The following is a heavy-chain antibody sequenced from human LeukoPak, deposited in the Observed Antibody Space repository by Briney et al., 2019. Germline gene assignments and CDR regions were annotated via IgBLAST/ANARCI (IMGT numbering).Heavy chain of an antibody. D-gene: IGHD3-10*01. CDR2: IWYDGSNK. Sequence: GGYLRLSCAASGFTFSSYGMHWVRQAPGKGLEWVAVIWYDGSNKYYADSVKGRFTISRDNSKNTLYLQMNSLRAEDTAVYYCAKGYGSGSYSYYFDYWGQGTLVTVSS. CDR3: AKGYGSGSYSYYFDY. J-gene: IGHJ4*02. V-gene: IGHV3-33*06. CDR1: GFTFSSYG.